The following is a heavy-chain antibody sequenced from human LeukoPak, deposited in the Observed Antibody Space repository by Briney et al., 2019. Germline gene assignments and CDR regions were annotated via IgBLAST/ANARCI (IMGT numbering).Heavy chain of an antibody. CDR1: GGSISSSSYY. CDR2: IHYSEST. D-gene: IGHD4-17*01. Sequence: PSETLSLTCTVSGGSISSSSYYWGWIRQPPGKGLEWIGYIHYSESTIYNPSLKSRVTVSVDTSKNQFSLKLTSVTAADTAVYYCARDVYGDPFDYWGQGTLVTVSS. CDR3: ARDVYGDPFDY. J-gene: IGHJ4*02. V-gene: IGHV4-61*01.